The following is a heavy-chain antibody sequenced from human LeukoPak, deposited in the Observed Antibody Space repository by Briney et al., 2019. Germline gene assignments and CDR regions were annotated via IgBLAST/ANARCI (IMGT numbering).Heavy chain of an antibody. D-gene: IGHD5-18*01. J-gene: IGHJ3*02. Sequence: ASVKVSCKASGGTFSSYAISWVRQAHGQRLEWMGRIIPIFGRANYAQKFQGRVTITTDESTSTAYMELSSLRSEDTAVYYCARVGTAMVSDAFDIWGQGTMVTVSS. CDR3: ARVGTAMVSDAFDI. CDR2: IIPIFGRA. CDR1: GGTFSSYA. V-gene: IGHV1-69*05.